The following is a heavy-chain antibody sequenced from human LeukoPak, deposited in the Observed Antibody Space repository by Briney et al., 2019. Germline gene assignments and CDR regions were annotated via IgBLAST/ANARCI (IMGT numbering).Heavy chain of an antibody. CDR3: ARVGHNCGGDCYSPWFDP. V-gene: IGHV4-39*07. D-gene: IGHD2-21*02. J-gene: IGHJ5*02. Sequence: SETLSLTCTVSGGSISTSSYYWGWVRQPPGRGLEWIGNIFYSGSTYYSPSLKSRVTISVDTSKNQFSLKLTSVTAADTAVYYCARVGHNCGGDCYSPWFDPWGQGTLVTVSS. CDR1: GGSISTSSYY. CDR2: IFYSGST.